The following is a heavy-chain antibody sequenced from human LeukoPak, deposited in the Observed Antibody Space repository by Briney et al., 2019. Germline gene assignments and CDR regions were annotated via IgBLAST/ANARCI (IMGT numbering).Heavy chain of an antibody. CDR1: GYTFNNYG. V-gene: IGHV1-18*01. J-gene: IGHJ4*02. CDR2: ISAYNGNT. Sequence: ASVKVSCKASGYTFNNYGISWVRQAPGQGLEWIGWISAYNGNTNYVEKHRDRVIVTAYASTTTVYLELRSLTSDDTAVYYCARDHHDFWSAHDQDFFDYWGQGTLVTVSS. D-gene: IGHD3-3*01. CDR3: ARDHHDFWSAHDQDFFDY.